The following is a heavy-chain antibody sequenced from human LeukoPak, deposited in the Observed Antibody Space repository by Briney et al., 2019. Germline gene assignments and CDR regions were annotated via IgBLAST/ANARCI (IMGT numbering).Heavy chain of an antibody. CDR3: ASKTGYSSSWRFDY. D-gene: IGHD6-13*01. Sequence: GGSLRLSCAASGFTFSSYSMNWVRQAPGKGLEWVSYISSSSSTIYYADSVKGRFTISRDNAKNSLYLQMNSLRAEDTAVYYCASKTGYSSSWRFDYWGQGTLVTVSS. J-gene: IGHJ4*02. CDR2: ISSSSSTI. CDR1: GFTFSSYS. V-gene: IGHV3-48*04.